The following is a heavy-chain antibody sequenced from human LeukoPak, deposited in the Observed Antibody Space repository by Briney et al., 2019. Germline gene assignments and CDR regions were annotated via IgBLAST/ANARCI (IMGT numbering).Heavy chain of an antibody. CDR2: IRGSGDIT. D-gene: IGHD3-10*01. CDR1: GFTFSSYG. V-gene: IGHV3-23*01. J-gene: IGHJ4*02. CDR3: AKLTYGSETYGAFDY. Sequence: PGGSLRLSCAASGFTFSSYGMSWVRQAPGKGLEWVSGIRGSGDITFYADSVKGRFTISRDNSKNTLYLQMNSLRAEDTAVHYCAKLTYGSETYGAFDYWGQGTLVTVST.